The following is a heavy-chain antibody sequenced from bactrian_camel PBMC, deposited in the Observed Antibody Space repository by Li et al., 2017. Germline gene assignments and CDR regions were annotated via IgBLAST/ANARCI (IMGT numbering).Heavy chain of an antibody. D-gene: IGHD7*01. CDR1: GYTYSSYC. CDR3: AAAREGGEVVFTGVGEFRCDFAY. Sequence: HVQLVESGGGSVQAGGSLRLSCAASGYTYSSYCMGWFRQVSDMERERVAAIDSDGSTRYVEGVKGRFTISKDSAKTTLYLQMNSLKPEDSGMYYCAAAREGGEVVFTGVGEFRCDFAYWGQGTQVTVS. J-gene: IGHJ6*01. V-gene: IGHV3S55*01. CDR2: IDSDGST.